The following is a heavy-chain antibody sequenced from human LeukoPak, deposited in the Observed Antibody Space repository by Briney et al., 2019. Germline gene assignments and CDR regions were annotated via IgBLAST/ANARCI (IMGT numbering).Heavy chain of an antibody. CDR3: ARKYTAMGHFDY. CDR1: GFTVSSNY. Sequence: GGSLRPSCAASGFTVSSNYLSWVRQAPRKGLEWVSVIYSGGSTYYADSVKGRFTISRDNSKNTLYLQMNSLRAEDTAVYYCARKYTAMGHFDYWGQGTLVTVSS. V-gene: IGHV3-66*01. D-gene: IGHD5-18*01. CDR2: IYSGGST. J-gene: IGHJ4*02.